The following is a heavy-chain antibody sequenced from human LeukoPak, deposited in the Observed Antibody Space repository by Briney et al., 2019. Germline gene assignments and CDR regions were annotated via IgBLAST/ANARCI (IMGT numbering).Heavy chain of an antibody. CDR2: IYYSGST. Sequence: SSETLSLTCTVSGGSISSGDYYWSWIRQPPGKGLEWIGYIYYSGSTYYNPSLKSRVTISVDTSKNQFSLKLSSVTAADTAVYYCARGPDTAMVHFDCWGQGTLVTVSS. V-gene: IGHV4-30-4*08. CDR3: ARGPDTAMVHFDC. J-gene: IGHJ4*02. D-gene: IGHD5-18*01. CDR1: GGSISSGDYY.